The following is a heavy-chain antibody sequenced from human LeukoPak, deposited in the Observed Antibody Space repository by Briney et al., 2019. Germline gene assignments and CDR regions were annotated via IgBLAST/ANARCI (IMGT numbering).Heavy chain of an antibody. V-gene: IGHV1-69*04. CDR3: ARAAAAQYYYYGMDV. D-gene: IGHD6-13*01. CDR2: IIPILGIA. Sequence: SVKVSCTASGGTFSSYAISWVRQAPGQGLEWMGRIIPILGIANYAQKFQGRVTITADKSTSTAYMELSSLRSEDTAVYYCARAAAAQYYYYGMDVWGQGTTVTVSS. J-gene: IGHJ6*02. CDR1: GGTFSSYA.